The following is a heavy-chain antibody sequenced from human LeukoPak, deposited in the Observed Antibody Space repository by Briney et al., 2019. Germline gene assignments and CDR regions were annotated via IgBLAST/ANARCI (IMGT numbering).Heavy chain of an antibody. CDR3: ALIIVTGTIDY. J-gene: IGHJ4*02. CDR1: GSIFTRYW. D-gene: IGHD6-19*01. V-gene: IGHV5-51*01. Sequence: GASLKISCKGSGSIFTRYWIGWVRQLPGKGLEWMGIIYPGDSDTRYSPSFQGQVTISADKSISTAYLQWSSLKASDTAMYYCALIIVTGTIDYWGQGTLVTVSS. CDR2: IYPGDSDT.